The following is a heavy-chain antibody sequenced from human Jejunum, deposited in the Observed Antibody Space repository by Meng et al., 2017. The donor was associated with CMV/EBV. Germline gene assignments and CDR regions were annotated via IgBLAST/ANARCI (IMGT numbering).Heavy chain of an antibody. D-gene: IGHD3-3*01. Sequence: CAASWLGVSDNYVTWVRQVAGEGPQWVSTLYTGGSAHYAPSVEGRFTISKDNSNNMVYLQMRSLRAEDSAVYYCAREMMGAWRGFFDHWGQGVLVTVSS. CDR3: AREMMGAWRGFFDH. J-gene: IGHJ5*02. CDR1: WLGVSDNY. CDR2: LYTGGSA. V-gene: IGHV3-53*01.